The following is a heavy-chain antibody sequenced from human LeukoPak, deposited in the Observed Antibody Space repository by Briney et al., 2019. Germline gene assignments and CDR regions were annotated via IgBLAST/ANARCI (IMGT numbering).Heavy chain of an antibody. D-gene: IGHD3-10*01. Sequence: GWSLRLSCAVSGFTFRTFWMAWVRQAPGKGLEWVATIKQDGYEKHYVDSVRGRVTISRDNAKNLLYLQMNSLRVEDTAVYHCVDGESLLYWGQGTLVSVSS. CDR2: IKQDGYEK. V-gene: IGHV3-7*03. J-gene: IGHJ4*02. CDR1: GFTFRTFW. CDR3: VDGESLLY.